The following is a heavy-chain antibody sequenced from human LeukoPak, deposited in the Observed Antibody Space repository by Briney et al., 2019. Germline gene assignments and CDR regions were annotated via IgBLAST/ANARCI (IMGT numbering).Heavy chain of an antibody. CDR3: AKDRNYDSPL. J-gene: IGHJ4*02. CDR2: IYSDGTT. D-gene: IGHD3-22*01. Sequence: GGSLRLSCTVSGFTVSNNYMSWVRQAPGKGLEWVSVIYSDGTTYNADSVKGRFTISRDNSKNTLYLQMNSLRAEDTAVYYCAKDRNYDSPLWGQGTLVTVSS. V-gene: IGHV3-53*01. CDR1: GFTVSNNY.